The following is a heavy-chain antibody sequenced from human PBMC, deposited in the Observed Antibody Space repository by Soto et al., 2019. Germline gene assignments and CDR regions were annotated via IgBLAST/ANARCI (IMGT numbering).Heavy chain of an antibody. Sequence: EVQLLESGGGLVQPGGSLRLSCAASGFNFSSYAMSWVRQAPGKGLEWVSAISGSGGSTYYADSVKGRFTISRDNSKNTLYVQMNSLRAEDTAVYYCAKDAPGPTPGIAAAGDFDYWGQGTLVTVSS. V-gene: IGHV3-23*01. CDR3: AKDAPGPTPGIAAAGDFDY. CDR2: ISGSGGST. J-gene: IGHJ4*02. CDR1: GFNFSSYA. D-gene: IGHD6-13*01.